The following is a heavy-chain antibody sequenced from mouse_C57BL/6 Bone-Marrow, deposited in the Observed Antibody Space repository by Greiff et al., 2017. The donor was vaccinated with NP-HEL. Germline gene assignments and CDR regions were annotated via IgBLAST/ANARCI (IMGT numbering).Heavy chain of an antibody. V-gene: IGHV14-4*01. CDR1: GFNIKDDY. CDR2: IDPENGDT. CDR3: TPNYGQGFCY. J-gene: IGHJ3*01. D-gene: IGHD1-1*01. Sequence: EVQLVESGAELVRPGASVKLSCTASGFNIKDDYMHWVKQRPEQGLEWIGWIDPENGDTEYASKFQGKATITADTSSNTAYLQLSSLTSEDTAVYYCTPNYGQGFCYWGQGTLVTVSA.